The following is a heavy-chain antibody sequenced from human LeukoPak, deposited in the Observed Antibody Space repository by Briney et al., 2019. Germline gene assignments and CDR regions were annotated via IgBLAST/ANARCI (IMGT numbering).Heavy chain of an antibody. CDR1: GFTFSDYY. CDR2: ISSSGSTI. Sequence: PGGSLRLSCAASGFTFSDYYMSWIRQAPGKGLEWVSYISSSGSTIYYADPVKGRFTISRDNAKNSLYLQMNSLRAEDTAVYYCASILGYCSSTSCYAFDYWGQGTLVTVSS. V-gene: IGHV3-11*04. D-gene: IGHD2-2*01. J-gene: IGHJ4*02. CDR3: ASILGYCSSTSCYAFDY.